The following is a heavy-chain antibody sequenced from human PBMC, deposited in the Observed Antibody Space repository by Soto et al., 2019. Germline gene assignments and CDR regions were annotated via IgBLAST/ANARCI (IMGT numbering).Heavy chain of an antibody. CDR3: AKAEMAAYDAFDI. CDR1: GGTFSSYA. J-gene: IGHJ3*02. V-gene: IGHV1-69*13. D-gene: IGHD6-19*01. Sequence: SVKVSCKASGGTFSSYAISWVRQAPGQGLEWMGGIIPIFGTANYAQKFQGRVTITADESTSTAYMELSSLRSEDTAVYYCAKAEMAAYDAFDIWGQGTMVTVSS. CDR2: IIPIFGTA.